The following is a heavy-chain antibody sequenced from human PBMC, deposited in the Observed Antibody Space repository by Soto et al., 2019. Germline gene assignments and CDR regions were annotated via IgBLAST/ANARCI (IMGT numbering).Heavy chain of an antibody. J-gene: IGHJ4*02. D-gene: IGHD3-22*01. V-gene: IGHV3-23*01. CDR3: AKDPRRILYYYDSSGYLDY. CDR1: GFTFSSYA. CDR2: ISGSGGST. Sequence: PGGSLRLSCAASGFTFSSYAMSWVRQAPGKGLEWVSAISGSGGSTYYADSVKGRFTISRDNSKNTLYLQMNSLRAEDTAVYYCAKDPRRILYYYDSSGYLDYWGQGTLVTVSS.